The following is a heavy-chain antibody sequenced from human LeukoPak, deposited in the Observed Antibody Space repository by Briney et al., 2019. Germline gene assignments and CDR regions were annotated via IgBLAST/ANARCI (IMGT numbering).Heavy chain of an antibody. V-gene: IGHV1-18*01. CDR2: ISAYNGNT. J-gene: IGHJ4*02. CDR3: ARGLWFGELLSNGEYYFDY. D-gene: IGHD3-10*01. CDR1: GYTFTSYG. Sequence: ASVKVSCKASGYTFTSYGISWVRQAPGQGLEWMGWISAYNGNTNYAQKLQGRVTMTTDTSTSTAYMELRSLRSDDTAVYYCARGLWFGELLSNGEYYFDYWGQGTLVTVSS.